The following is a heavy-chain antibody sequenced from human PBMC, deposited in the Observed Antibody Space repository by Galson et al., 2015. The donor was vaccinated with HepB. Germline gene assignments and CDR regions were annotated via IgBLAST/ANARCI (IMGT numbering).Heavy chain of an antibody. Sequence: SLRLSCAVSGFTVSSNNVGWVRQAAGKGLQWVSIIYSGGSTYYADSVKGRFTISRDNSKNTLNFQMNSLRAEDTALYYCARAGYYDSSGYESHWGQGTLVTVSS. V-gene: IGHV3-66*01. CDR1: GFTVSSNN. J-gene: IGHJ4*02. CDR3: ARAGYYDSSGYESH. D-gene: IGHD3-22*01. CDR2: IYSGGST.